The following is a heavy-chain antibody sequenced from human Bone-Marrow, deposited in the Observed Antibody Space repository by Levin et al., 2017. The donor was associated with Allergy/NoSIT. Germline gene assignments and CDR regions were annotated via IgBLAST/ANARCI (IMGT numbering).Heavy chain of an antibody. CDR3: ARGLEYSGLP. Sequence: PGGSLRLSCAASGFTFSTYTMNWVRQAPGKGLDWVSSITSSSSYIYYADSVKGRFTISRDNAKNSLYLQLNSLRVEDTAVYYCARGLEYSGLPWGQGTLVTVSS. D-gene: IGHD5-12*01. J-gene: IGHJ5*02. CDR2: ITSSSSYI. CDR1: GFTFSTYT. V-gene: IGHV3-21*01.